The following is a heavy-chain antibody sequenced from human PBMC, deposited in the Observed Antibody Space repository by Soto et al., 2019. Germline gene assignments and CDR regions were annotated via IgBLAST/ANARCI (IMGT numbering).Heavy chain of an antibody. Sequence: ASVKVSCKASGYTFTGYYMHWVRQAPGQGLEWMGWISPYSGSTNYAQKLQGRVTMTTDTSTSTAYMELRSLRSDDTAVYYCARAGVGIAVAGQLDYWGQGTLVTVSS. J-gene: IGHJ4*02. CDR2: ISPYSGST. V-gene: IGHV1-18*04. CDR3: ARAGVGIAVAGQLDY. D-gene: IGHD6-19*01. CDR1: GYTFTGYY.